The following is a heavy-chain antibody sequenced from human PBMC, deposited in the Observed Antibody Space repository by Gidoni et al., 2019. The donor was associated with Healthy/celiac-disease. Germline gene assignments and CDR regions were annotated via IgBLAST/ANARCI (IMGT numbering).Heavy chain of an antibody. Sequence: EVQLVESGGGLVQPGGSLRLSCAASGFTFSSSSMTWVRQAPGKGLEWVSYISSSSSTIFYAVSVKSRFTISRDNAKNSLYLQMNSLRAEDTAVYYCARYYYDSSGHTTDYYYYYGMDVWGQGTTVTVSS. CDR1: GFTFSSSS. CDR3: ARYYYDSSGHTTDYYYYYGMDV. D-gene: IGHD3-22*01. CDR2: ISSSSSTI. J-gene: IGHJ6*02. V-gene: IGHV3-48*01.